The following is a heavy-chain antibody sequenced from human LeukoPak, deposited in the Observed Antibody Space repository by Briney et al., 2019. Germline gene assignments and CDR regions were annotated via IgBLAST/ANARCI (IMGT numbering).Heavy chain of an antibody. CDR2: IKQDGSEK. Sequence: GGSLRLSCAASGFTFSSYWMSWVRQAPGKGLEWVANIKQDGSEKYYVDSVKGRFTISRDNAKNSLYLQMNSLRAEDTAVYYCARGVRGVRLYYYYYYMDVWGKGTTVTVSS. CDR1: GFTFSSYW. V-gene: IGHV3-7*01. D-gene: IGHD3-10*02. J-gene: IGHJ6*03. CDR3: ARGVRGVRLYYYYYYMDV.